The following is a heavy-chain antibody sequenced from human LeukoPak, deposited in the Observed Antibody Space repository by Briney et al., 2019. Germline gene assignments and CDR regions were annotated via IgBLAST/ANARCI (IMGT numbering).Heavy chain of an antibody. CDR3: AKGGKWDVTPFDY. CDR1: GFTFSAYA. J-gene: IGHJ4*02. V-gene: IGHV3-23*01. CDR2: IYDDNT. D-gene: IGHD1-26*01. Sequence: GGSLRLSCAASGFTFSAYAMAWVRQAPGKGLEWVSTIYDDNTYYADSVKGRFAISTDNSKNTLYLQMNSLRAEDTAVYYCAKGGKWDVTPFDYWGQGTLVTVSS.